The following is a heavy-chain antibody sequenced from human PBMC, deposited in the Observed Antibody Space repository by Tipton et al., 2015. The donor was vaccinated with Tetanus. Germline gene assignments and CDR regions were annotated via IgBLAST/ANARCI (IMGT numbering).Heavy chain of an antibody. CDR2: ISAYNGNT. J-gene: IGHJ6*02. CDR3: AREVGYYGSSGYFVGYYGMDV. Sequence: QSGAEVKKPGASVKVSCKASGYTFTSYGISWVRQAPGQGLEWMGWISAYNGNTNYAQKLQGRVTMTTDTSTSTAYMELRRLRSDGTAVYYWAREVGYYGSSGYFVGYYGMDVWGQGTTVTVSS. CDR1: GYTFTSYG. D-gene: IGHD3-22*01. V-gene: IGHV1-18*01.